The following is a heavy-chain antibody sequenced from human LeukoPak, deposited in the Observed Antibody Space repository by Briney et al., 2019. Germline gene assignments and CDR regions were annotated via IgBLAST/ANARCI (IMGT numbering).Heavy chain of an antibody. CDR1: GGSISSYY. CDR2: IYYSGST. D-gene: IGHD3-10*01. Sequence: SETLSLTCTVSGGSISSYYWSWIRQPPGKGLEWIGYIYYSGSTNYNPSLKSRVTISADTSKNQFSLKLSSVTAADTAVYYCASGPMDPYYYYYGMDVWGQGTTVTVSS. V-gene: IGHV4-59*12. J-gene: IGHJ6*02. CDR3: ASGPMDPYYYYYGMDV.